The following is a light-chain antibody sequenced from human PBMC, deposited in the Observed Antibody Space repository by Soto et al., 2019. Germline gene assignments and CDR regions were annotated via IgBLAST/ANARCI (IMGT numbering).Light chain of an antibody. CDR1: QGIRND. J-gene: IGKJ1*01. CDR3: LQDYNYPRT. V-gene: IGKV1-6*01. CDR2: AAS. Sequence: AIQMTHSPSSLSASVGDRVTITCRASQGIRNDLGWYQQKPGKAPKLLIYAASSLQSGVPSRFSGSGSGTDFTLTISSLQPVDFATYYCLQDYNYPRTFGQGTKVEIK.